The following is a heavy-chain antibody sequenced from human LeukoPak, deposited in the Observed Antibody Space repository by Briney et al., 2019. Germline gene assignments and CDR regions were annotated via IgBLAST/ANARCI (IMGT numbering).Heavy chain of an antibody. Sequence: GGSLRLSCAASGFTFSSYALSWVRQAPGKGLEWVSAISGSGGSTYYADSVKGRFTISRDNSKNTLYLQMNSLRTDDAAVYYCARAGNYYGSGSFYAKIDSWGQGTLVTVSS. V-gene: IGHV3-23*01. CDR2: ISGSGGST. D-gene: IGHD3-10*01. CDR1: GFTFSSYA. J-gene: IGHJ4*02. CDR3: ARAGNYYGSGSFYAKIDS.